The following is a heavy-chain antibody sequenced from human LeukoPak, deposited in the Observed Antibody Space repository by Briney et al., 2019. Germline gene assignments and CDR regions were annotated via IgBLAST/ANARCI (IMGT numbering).Heavy chain of an antibody. V-gene: IGHV4-34*01. CDR1: GGSFSGYY. D-gene: IGHD3-22*01. J-gene: IGHJ4*02. Sequence: PSETLSLTCAVYGGSFSGYYWSWIRQPPGKGLEWIGEINHSGSTNYNPSLKSRVTISVDTSKNQFFLELSSVTAADTAVYYCARVAHYYDSSGYPDYWGQGTLVTVSS. CDR2: INHSGST. CDR3: ARVAHYYDSSGYPDY.